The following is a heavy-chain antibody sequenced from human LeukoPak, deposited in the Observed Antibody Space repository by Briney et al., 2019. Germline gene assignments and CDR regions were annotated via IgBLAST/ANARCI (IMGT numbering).Heavy chain of an antibody. CDR2: INPSGGST. CDR1: GYTFTSYY. V-gene: IGHV1-46*01. J-gene: IGHJ4*02. Sequence: ASVTVSCMASGYTFTSYYMHWVRQAPGQGLAWMGIINPSGGSTSYAQKFQGRVTMTRDTSTSTVYMELSSLRSEDTAVYYCARGPSYSSSLGFSDYWGQGTLVTVSS. CDR3: ARGPSYSSSLGFSDY. D-gene: IGHD6-13*01.